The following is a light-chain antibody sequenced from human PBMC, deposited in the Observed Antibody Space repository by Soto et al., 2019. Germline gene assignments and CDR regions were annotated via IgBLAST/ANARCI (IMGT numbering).Light chain of an antibody. J-gene: IGLJ2*01. CDR1: SSNIGNNY. CDR3: GTWDSSLSAVV. V-gene: IGLV1-51*02. Sequence: QSVLTQPPSVSAAPGQKVTISCSGSSSNIGNNYVSWYQQLPGTAPQLLIYENNKRPSGIPDRFSGSKSGTSATLGITGRQTGDEADYYCGTWDSSLSAVVFGGGTKLTVL. CDR2: ENN.